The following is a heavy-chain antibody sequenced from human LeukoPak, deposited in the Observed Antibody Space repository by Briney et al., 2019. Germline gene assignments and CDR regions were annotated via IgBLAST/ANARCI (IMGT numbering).Heavy chain of an antibody. CDR3: ARETVAYYFDY. CDR2: IYTSGST. V-gene: IGHV4-61*02. CDR1: GGSISSGSYY. J-gene: IGHJ4*02. Sequence: SETLSLTCTVSGGSISSGSYYWSWIRQPAGKGLEWIGRIYTSGSTNYNPSLKSRVTISVDTSKNQLSLKLSSVTAADTAVYYCARETVAYYFDYWGQGTLVTVSS. D-gene: IGHD6-19*01.